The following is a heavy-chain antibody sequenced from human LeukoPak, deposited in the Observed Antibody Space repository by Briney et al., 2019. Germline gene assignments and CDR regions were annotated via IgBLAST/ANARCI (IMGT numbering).Heavy chain of an antibody. Sequence: SETLSLTCTVSGGSISSYYWSWVRQPPGKGLEWIGYIYYSGNTHYNPPLKRLHTLSADRSRYQYSLNQNSVTAADTPCYYCARINWNYFDYWGQGILVTVSS. J-gene: IGHJ4*02. CDR2: IYYSGNT. CDR3: ARINWNYFDY. V-gene: IGHV4-59*08. D-gene: IGHD1-1*01. CDR1: GGSISSYY.